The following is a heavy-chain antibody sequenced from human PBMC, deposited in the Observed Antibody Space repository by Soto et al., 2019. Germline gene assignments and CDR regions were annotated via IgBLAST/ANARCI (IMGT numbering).Heavy chain of an antibody. CDR3: AREDDTTGHYSWFDP. V-gene: IGHV1-69*13. D-gene: IGHD3-9*01. CDR2: FVPMFGSA. CDR1: GTTFDSFT. J-gene: IGHJ5*02. Sequence: SVKVSCKPSGTTFDSFTFSWVRQAPGQGLEWMGGFVPMFGSASIAQRFQGRVRITADASTGTGYMELSDLRSEDSAIYYCAREDDTTGHYSWFDPWGPGTMVTFSS.